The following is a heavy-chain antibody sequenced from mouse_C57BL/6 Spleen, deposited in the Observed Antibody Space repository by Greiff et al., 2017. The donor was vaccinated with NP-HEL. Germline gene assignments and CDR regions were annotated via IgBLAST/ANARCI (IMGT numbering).Heavy chain of an antibody. D-gene: IGHD1-1*01. Sequence: VQLQQSGAELVRPGTSVKVSCKASGYAFTNYLIEWVKQRPGQGLEWIGVINPGSGGTNYNEKFKGKAKLTADKSSSTAYMQLSSLTSEDSAVYFCARRSAGSWFAYWGQGTLVTVAA. CDR2: INPGSGGT. J-gene: IGHJ3*01. V-gene: IGHV1-54*01. CDR1: GYAFTNYL. CDR3: ARRSAGSWFAY.